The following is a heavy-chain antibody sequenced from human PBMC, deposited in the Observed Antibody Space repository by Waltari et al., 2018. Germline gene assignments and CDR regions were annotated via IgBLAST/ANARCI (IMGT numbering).Heavy chain of an antibody. CDR1: GGSISSHY. CDR3: ARFSMTTVTTGAFDI. J-gene: IGHJ3*02. D-gene: IGHD4-17*01. Sequence: QVQLQESGPGLVKPSETLSLTCSVSGGSISSHYWSWIRQPPGKGLEWIGYIYYSGSTNYNPSLKSRVTISVDTSKNQFSLKLSSVTAADTAVYYCARFSMTTVTTGAFDIWGQGTMVTVSS. V-gene: IGHV4-59*11. CDR2: IYYSGST.